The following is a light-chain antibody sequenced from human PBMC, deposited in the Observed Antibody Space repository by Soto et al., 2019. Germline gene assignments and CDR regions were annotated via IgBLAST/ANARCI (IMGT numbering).Light chain of an antibody. CDR1: QDIRNY. CDR3: QHYYTYPWT. J-gene: IGKJ1*01. CDR2: AAS. Sequence: AIRMTQSPSSLSASTGDRVTITCRASQDIRNYLVWYQQKPGKAPKLLIYAASTLQGGVSSRFSGSRSGTDFTLTINSLQPEDFATYYCQHYYTYPWTFGQGTKVEV. V-gene: IGKV1-8*01.